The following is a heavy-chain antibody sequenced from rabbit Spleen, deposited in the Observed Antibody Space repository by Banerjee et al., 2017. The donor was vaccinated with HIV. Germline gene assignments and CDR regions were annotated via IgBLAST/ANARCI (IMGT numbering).Heavy chain of an antibody. Sequence: QEQLVESGGGLVKPGASLTLTCTASGFSFSSSYDMSWVRQAPGKGLEWIGFIYTGNGKNYYASWAKGRFTISKTSSTTVTLQMTSLTAADTATYLCARDLVGVIGWNFNLWGQGTLVTVS. CDR2: IYTGNGKN. CDR1: GFSFSSSYD. D-gene: IGHD1-1*01. V-gene: IGHV1S45*01. J-gene: IGHJ4*01. CDR3: ARDLVGVIGWNFNL.